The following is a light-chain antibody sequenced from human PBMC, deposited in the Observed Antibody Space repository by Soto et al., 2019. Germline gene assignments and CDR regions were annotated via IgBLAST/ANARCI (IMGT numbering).Light chain of an antibody. V-gene: IGKV1-27*01. Sequence: DIQMTQSPSSLSASVGDRVTIICRASQGISSDLAWYQQKPGKVPKLLIYDASTLQSGVPSRFSGSGSGTDFTLTISSQQPQDVATYYCQNYNNVPLTFGGGTKVEIK. CDR2: DAS. CDR3: QNYNNVPLT. CDR1: QGISSD. J-gene: IGKJ4*01.